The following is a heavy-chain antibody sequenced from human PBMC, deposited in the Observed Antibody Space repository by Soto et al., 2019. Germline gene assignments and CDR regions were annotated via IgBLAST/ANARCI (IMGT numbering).Heavy chain of an antibody. J-gene: IGHJ4*02. Sequence: GASVKVSCKASGYTFTGYYMHWVRQAPGQGLEWMGWINPNSGGTNYAQKFQGRVTISVDTPKNQFSLELTSMTAADTAVYYCARTLPTGCSDSWGQGTLVTVSS. CDR2: INPNSGGT. CDR3: ARTLPTGCSDS. V-gene: IGHV1-2*02. D-gene: IGHD7-27*01. CDR1: GYTFTGYY.